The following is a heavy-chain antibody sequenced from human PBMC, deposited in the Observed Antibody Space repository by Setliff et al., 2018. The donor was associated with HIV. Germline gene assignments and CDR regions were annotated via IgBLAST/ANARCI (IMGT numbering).Heavy chain of an antibody. V-gene: IGHV4-39*07. D-gene: IGHD1-26*01. J-gene: IGHJ4*02. CDR3: ARGGFKWSGSYADY. CDR2: IKHSGST. CDR1: GGSISSSTYY. Sequence: PSETLSLTCSVSGGSISSSTYYWGWIRQPPGKGLEWIGEIKHSGSTNYNPSLKSRVTISVDTAKNQFSLNLTSVTAADTAVYYCARGGFKWSGSYADYWGQGTLVTVSS.